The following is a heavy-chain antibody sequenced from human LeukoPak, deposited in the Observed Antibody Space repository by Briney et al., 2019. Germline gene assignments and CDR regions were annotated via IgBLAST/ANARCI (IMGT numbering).Heavy chain of an antibody. CDR2: ISYDGSNK. J-gene: IGHJ4*02. Sequence: GGSLRLSCAASGFTFSSYGMHWVRQAPGKGLEWVAVISYDGSNKYYADSVKGRFTISRDNSKNTLYLQMNSLRAEDTAVYYCAKFPYYDFWSGYSYTPGFDYWGQGTLVTVSS. D-gene: IGHD3-3*01. CDR1: GFTFSSYG. CDR3: AKFPYYDFWSGYSYTPGFDY. V-gene: IGHV3-30*18.